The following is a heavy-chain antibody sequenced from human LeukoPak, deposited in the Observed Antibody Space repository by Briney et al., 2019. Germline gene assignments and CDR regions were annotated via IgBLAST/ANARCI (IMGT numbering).Heavy chain of an antibody. J-gene: IGHJ4*02. CDR2: ISSSGSTI. CDR1: GFTFGSYE. Sequence: GRSLRLSCAASGFTFGSYEMNWVRQAPRKGLEWVSYISSSGSTIYYADSVKGRFTISRDNATNSLYLQMNSLRAAATAVNDCASVSVSYGGVYFDCWGEGSLVTVSS. D-gene: IGHD3-16*01. CDR3: ASVSVSYGGVYFDC. V-gene: IGHV3-48*03.